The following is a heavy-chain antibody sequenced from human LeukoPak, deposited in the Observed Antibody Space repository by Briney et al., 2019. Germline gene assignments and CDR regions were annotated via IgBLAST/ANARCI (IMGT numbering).Heavy chain of an antibody. CDR1: GFTVSSNY. J-gene: IGHJ4*02. V-gene: IGHV3-66*01. Sequence: GGSLRLSCAASGFTVSSNYMSWVRQAPGKGLEWVSVIYSGGSTYYADSVKGRFTISRDNSKNTLYLQMNSLRAEDTAVYYCARERRDYYDSSGYDYWGQGTLVTVSS. D-gene: IGHD3-22*01. CDR3: ARERRDYYDSSGYDY. CDR2: IYSGGST.